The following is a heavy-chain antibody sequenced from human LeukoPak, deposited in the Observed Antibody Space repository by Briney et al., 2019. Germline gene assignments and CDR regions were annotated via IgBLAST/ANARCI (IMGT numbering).Heavy chain of an antibody. J-gene: IGHJ6*02. D-gene: IGHD2-15*01. V-gene: IGHV3-30*18. CDR3: AKKNFGYCSGGSCCGDYGMDV. CDR2: ISYDGSDK. Sequence: PGGSLRLSCAASGFTFSSYGMHWVRQAPGKGLEWVAVISYDGSDKYYADSVKGRFTISRDNSKNTLYLQMNSLRAEDTAVYYCAKKNFGYCSGGSCCGDYGMDVWGQGTTVTVSS. CDR1: GFTFSSYG.